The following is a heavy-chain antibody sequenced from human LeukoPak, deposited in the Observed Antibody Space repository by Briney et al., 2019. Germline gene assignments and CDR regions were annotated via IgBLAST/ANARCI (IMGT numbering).Heavy chain of an antibody. Sequence: PSRSLSLTCTVSGGSISSGDYYWSWIRQPPGKGLEWIGFIYYSGSTYYNPSLKSRVTISVDTSKNQFSLKLSSVTAADTAVYYCARDLGIAATTDYWGQGTLVTVS. CDR3: ARDLGIAATTDY. J-gene: IGHJ4*02. CDR2: IYYSGST. D-gene: IGHD6-13*01. V-gene: IGHV4-30-4*01. CDR1: GGSISSGDYY.